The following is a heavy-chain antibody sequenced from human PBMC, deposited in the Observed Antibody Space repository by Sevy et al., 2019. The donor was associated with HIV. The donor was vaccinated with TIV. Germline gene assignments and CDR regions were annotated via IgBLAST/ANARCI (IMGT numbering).Heavy chain of an antibody. CDR3: TRDPSSRFPGNFAAHYFDL. CDR1: GFSLSDYS. V-gene: IGHV3-48*01. D-gene: IGHD1-7*01. Sequence: GGSLRLSCEASGFSLSDYSITWVRRAPGKGLEWVSYISGSGGIICYDDSVKGRFTISRDNDKNPVYLQLNSLRGDDPAVYFCTRDPSSRFPGNFAAHYFDLWGQGTQVTVSS. CDR2: ISGSGGII. J-gene: IGHJ4*02.